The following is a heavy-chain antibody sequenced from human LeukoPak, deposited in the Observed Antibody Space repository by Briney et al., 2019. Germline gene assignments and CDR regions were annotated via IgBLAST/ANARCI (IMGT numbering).Heavy chain of an antibody. CDR3: ARDGPIAVAGSPIDY. Sequence: GGSLRLSCAASGFTFSSYGMHWGRQAPGKGLEWVAVIWYDGSNKYYADSVKGRFTISRDNSKNTLYLQMNSLRAEDTAVYYCARDGPIAVAGSPIDYWGQGTLVTVSS. V-gene: IGHV3-33*01. CDR1: GFTFSSYG. D-gene: IGHD6-19*01. CDR2: IWYDGSNK. J-gene: IGHJ4*02.